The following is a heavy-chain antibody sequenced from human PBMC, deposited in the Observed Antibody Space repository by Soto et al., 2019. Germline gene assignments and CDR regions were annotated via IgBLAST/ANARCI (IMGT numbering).Heavy chain of an antibody. CDR2: MNPDSANT. V-gene: IGHV1-8*01. Sequence: QVHLVQSGAEVKQPGASVKVSCRTSGYTLTNYDISWVRQATGQGLEWMGWMNPDSANTGYAQKFQGRVTLTRDTSISTAYMELNSLTSEDTATYYCARAIRDQLLSDYWGQGSLVIVSS. J-gene: IGHJ4*02. CDR3: ARAIRDQLLSDY. CDR1: GYTLTNYD. D-gene: IGHD1-26*01.